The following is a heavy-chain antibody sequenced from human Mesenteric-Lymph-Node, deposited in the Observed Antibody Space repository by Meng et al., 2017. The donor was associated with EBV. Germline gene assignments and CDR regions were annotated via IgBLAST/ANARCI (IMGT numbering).Heavy chain of an antibody. V-gene: IGHV1-3*01. Sequence: VQVGAEVKRPGASGKVSCNTSGYTFTNYAVNWVRQAPGQGLEWMGWITAGNPNTRYSQKFQGRLTLTRDTSASTVYMELSSLRSDDTAVYYCARAKGQRFNSTWSLYFDYWGQGTLVTVSS. CDR2: ITAGNPNT. D-gene: IGHD6-13*01. J-gene: IGHJ4*02. CDR1: GYTFTNYA. CDR3: ARAKGQRFNSTWSLYFDY.